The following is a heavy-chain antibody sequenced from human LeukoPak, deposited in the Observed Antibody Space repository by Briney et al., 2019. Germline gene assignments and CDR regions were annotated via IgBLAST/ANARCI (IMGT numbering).Heavy chain of an antibody. J-gene: IGHJ4*02. V-gene: IGHV4-4*07. CDR2: IYSFGMT. CDR1: GDSIQNYY. D-gene: IGHD2-15*01. CDR3: ARDRAGDDSVVRLDY. Sequence: PSETLSLTCTVSGDSIQNYYWSWIRQPAGRGLEWIGRIYSFGMTDYNPSLTSRATMSVDTSKNQFSLTLRSVTAADTAMYYCARDRAGDDSVVRLDYWGQGILVTVSS.